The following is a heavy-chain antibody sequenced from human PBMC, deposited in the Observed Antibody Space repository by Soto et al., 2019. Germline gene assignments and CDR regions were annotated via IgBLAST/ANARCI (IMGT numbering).Heavy chain of an antibody. V-gene: IGHV4-34*01. J-gene: IGHJ4*02. CDR3: ARTPGRVLWFGEVGFDY. CDR1: CGSFSGYY. CDR2: INHSGST. D-gene: IGHD3-10*01. Sequence: QVQLQQWGAGLLKPSETLSLTCAVYCGSFSGYYWSWIRQPPGKGLEWIGEINHSGSTNYNPSLKSRVTISVDTSKNQFSLKLSSVTAADTAVYYCARTPGRVLWFGEVGFDYWGQGTLVTVSS.